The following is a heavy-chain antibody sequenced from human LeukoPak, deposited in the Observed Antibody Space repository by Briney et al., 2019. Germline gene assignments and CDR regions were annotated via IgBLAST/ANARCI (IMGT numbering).Heavy chain of an antibody. CDR1: GFTFSSYA. V-gene: IGHV3-23*01. D-gene: IGHD5-18*01. Sequence: PGGSLRLSCAGSGFTFSSYAMSWVRQAPGKGLEWVSAISSSGGSTYYADSVKGRFTISRDNSKNTLYLQMNSLRAEDTAVYYCARGKSGYSYGLDYWGQGTLVTVSS. CDR3: ARGKSGYSYGLDY. J-gene: IGHJ4*02. CDR2: ISSSGGST.